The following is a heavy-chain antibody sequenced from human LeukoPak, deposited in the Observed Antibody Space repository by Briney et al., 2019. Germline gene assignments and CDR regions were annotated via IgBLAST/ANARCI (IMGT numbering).Heavy chain of an antibody. CDR2: ISGSGGST. V-gene: IGHV3-23*01. Sequence: GGSLRLSCAASGFTFSSYAMSWVRQAPGKGLEWVSAISGSGGSTYYADSVKGRFTISRDNAKNSLYLQMNSLRAEDTAVYYCATPAAGYGSGSQWGDDAFDIWGQGTMVTVSS. CDR1: GFTFSSYA. J-gene: IGHJ3*02. D-gene: IGHD3-10*01. CDR3: ATPAAGYGSGSQWGDDAFDI.